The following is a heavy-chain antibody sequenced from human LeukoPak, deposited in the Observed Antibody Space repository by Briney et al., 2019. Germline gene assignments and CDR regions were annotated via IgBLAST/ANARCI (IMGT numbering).Heavy chain of an antibody. CDR3: AKGYCVNDKCSNYDY. CDR2: VSNSGGST. V-gene: IGHV3-23*01. CDR1: GFTFNNYV. Sequence: GGSLRLSCAASGFTFNNYVMSWIRQAPGKGLEWVSVVSNSGGSTYYADSVKGRFTISRDNSKNTMYLQMNSLRAEDTAVYYCAKGYCVNDKCSNYDYWGQGTLVTVSS. D-gene: IGHD2-8*01. J-gene: IGHJ4*02.